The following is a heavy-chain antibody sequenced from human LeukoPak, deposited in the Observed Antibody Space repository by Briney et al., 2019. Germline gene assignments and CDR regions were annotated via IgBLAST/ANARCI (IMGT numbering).Heavy chain of an antibody. D-gene: IGHD2-2*01. J-gene: IGHJ4*02. CDR3: ARGLGYCTSTTCLLAFDY. CDR2: IYSGGST. Sequence: PGVSVRLSCAASGFTVSTYYMTWVRQAPGKGLECVAVIYSGGSTYYADTVKGRFTVSRDNSKNTMYLQMNSLRAEDTAMYYCARGLGYCTSTTCLLAFDYWGQGTLVTVS. V-gene: IGHV3-53*01. CDR1: GFTVSTYY.